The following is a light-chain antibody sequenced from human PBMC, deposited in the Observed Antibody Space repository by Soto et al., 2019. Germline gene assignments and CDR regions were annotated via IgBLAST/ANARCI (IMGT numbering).Light chain of an antibody. CDR1: SSDIGGYNF. CDR2: DVG. V-gene: IGLV2-11*01. J-gene: IGLJ2*01. Sequence: QSALTQPRSVSGSPGQSVTISCTGTSSDIGGYNFVSWYQQHPGKAPKVMIYDVGKRPSRVPDRFSGSKSGNTASLTISGLQADDEGDYYCCSYAGSYTLVFGGGTKVTVL. CDR3: CSYAGSYTLV.